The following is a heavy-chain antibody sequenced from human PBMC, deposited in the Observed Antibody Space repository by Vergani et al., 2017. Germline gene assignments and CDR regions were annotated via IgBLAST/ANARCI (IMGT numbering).Heavy chain of an antibody. J-gene: IGHJ6*03. D-gene: IGHD1-26*01. CDR1: GGSISSYY. V-gene: IGHV4-39*01. Sequence: QVQLPESGPGLVKPSETLSLTCTVSGGSISSYYWGWIRQPPGKGLEWIGSIYYSGSTYYNPSLKSRVTISVDTSKNQFSLKLSSVTAADTAVYYCARHSPADSGSYRGYYYYYMDVWGKGTTVTVSS. CDR2: IYYSGST. CDR3: ARHSPADSGSYRGYYYYYMDV.